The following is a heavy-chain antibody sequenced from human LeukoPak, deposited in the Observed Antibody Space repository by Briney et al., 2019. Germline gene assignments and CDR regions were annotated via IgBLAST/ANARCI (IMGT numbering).Heavy chain of an antibody. CDR3: GKSYTSGSYVIDF. D-gene: IGHD6-25*01. CDR1: GFIFSDYL. J-gene: IGHJ4*02. V-gene: IGHV3-23*01. CDR2: IGVSGRSA. Sequence: GGSLRLSCAGSGFIFSDYLMNWVRQAPGKGLEWVSGIGVSGRSAYADSVKGRFTISRDDSKNTLFLQMNSLRAEDTAFYYCGKSYTSGSYVIDFWGQGTLVTVSS.